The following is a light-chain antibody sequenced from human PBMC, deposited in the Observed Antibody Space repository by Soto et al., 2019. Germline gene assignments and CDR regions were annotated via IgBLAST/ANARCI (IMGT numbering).Light chain of an antibody. CDR1: QSISSY. V-gene: IGKV1-39*01. Sequence: DLGLTQSPSSLSASVGARVTITCRASQSISSYVTWYQQKPGKATKLLIYAASSLQSGVPSRFSGSGSGTDFTLTISSLQPEDFATYDCQQSYSTPVTFGQGTKLEIK. CDR3: QQSYSTPVT. CDR2: AAS. J-gene: IGKJ2*01.